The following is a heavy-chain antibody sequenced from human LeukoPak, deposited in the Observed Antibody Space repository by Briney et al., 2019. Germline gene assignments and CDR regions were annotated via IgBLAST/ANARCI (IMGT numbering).Heavy chain of an antibody. J-gene: IGHJ6*03. D-gene: IGHD3-10*01. Sequence: SETLSLTCTVSGGSINNYYWSWIRQPPGKGLEWIGYIYYSGSTNYNPSLKSRVTISVDTSKNQFSLKLSSVTAADTAVYYCARTYGSGSYYYYYYMDVWGKGTTVTISS. CDR2: IYYSGST. CDR1: GGSINNYY. V-gene: IGHV4-59*01. CDR3: ARTYGSGSYYYYYYMDV.